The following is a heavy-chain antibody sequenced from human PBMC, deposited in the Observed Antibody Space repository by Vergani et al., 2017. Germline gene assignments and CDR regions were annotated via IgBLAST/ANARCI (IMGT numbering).Heavy chain of an antibody. CDR2: INHSGST. Sequence: QVQLQQWGAGLLKPSETLSLTCAVYGGSFSGYYWSWIRQPPGKGLEWIGEINHSGSTNYNPSLKSRVTISVDTSKNQFSLKLGSVTAADTAVYYCARVAVAGIDYWGQGTLVTVSS. CDR1: GGSFSGYY. CDR3: ARVAVAGIDY. D-gene: IGHD6-19*01. V-gene: IGHV4-34*01. J-gene: IGHJ4*02.